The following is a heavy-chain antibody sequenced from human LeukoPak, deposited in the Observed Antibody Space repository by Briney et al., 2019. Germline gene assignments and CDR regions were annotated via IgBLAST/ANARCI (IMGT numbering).Heavy chain of an antibody. CDR1: GFTFSSYW. CDR3: ARIRWSAGDAFDI. CDR2: IKQDGSDK. V-gene: IGHV3-7*01. Sequence: GGSLRLSCADSGFTFSSYWMSWVRQAPGKGLEWVANIKQDGSDKYYVDSVKGRFTISRDNAKNSLYLQMSSLRAEDTAVYYCARIRWSAGDAFDIWGQGTMVTVSS. D-gene: IGHD3-16*01. J-gene: IGHJ3*02.